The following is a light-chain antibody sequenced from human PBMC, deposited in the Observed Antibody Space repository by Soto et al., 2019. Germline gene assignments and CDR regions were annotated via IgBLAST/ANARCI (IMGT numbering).Light chain of an antibody. Sequence: DVVMTQSPLSLPVTLGQPASISCRSSQSLVYSDGNTYLNWFQQRPGQSPRRLIYMVSRRDSGVPDRFSGRGSGSDFTMKISRVEAEDVGVYYCMQATPPFTFGPGTKVDIK. V-gene: IGKV2-30*01. CDR1: QSLVYSDGNTY. CDR2: MVS. J-gene: IGKJ3*01. CDR3: MQATPPFT.